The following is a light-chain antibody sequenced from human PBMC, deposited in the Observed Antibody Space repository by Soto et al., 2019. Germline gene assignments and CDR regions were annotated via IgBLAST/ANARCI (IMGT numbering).Light chain of an antibody. J-gene: IGKJ1*01. CDR2: GAS. CDR3: QQYGRT. V-gene: IGKV3-20*01. CDR1: QSISSSY. Sequence: EIVLTQSPGTLSLSLGERATLSCRASQSISSSYLAWYQQKPGQAPRLLIYGASSRATGIPDRFSGSGSGTDFTLTISRLEPEDFALYYCQQYGRTFGQGTKVEIK.